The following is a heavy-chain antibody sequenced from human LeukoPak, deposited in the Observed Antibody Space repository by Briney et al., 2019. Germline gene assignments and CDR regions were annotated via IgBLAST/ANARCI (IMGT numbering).Heavy chain of an antibody. CDR3: ASPNYYDSSGYYPALRY. CDR2: IYYSGNT. J-gene: IGHJ4*02. D-gene: IGHD3-22*01. V-gene: IGHV4-59*08. Sequence: SETLSLTCTVSGGSISTYSWSWIRQPPGKGLEWIGYIYYSGNTNYNPSLKSRVTISVDTSKNQFSLKLSSVTAADTAVYYCASPNYYDSSGYYPALRYWGQGTLVTVSS. CDR1: GGSISTYS.